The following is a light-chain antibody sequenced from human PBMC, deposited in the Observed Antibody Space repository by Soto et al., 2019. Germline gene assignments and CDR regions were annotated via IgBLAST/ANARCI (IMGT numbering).Light chain of an antibody. CDR1: SSNIGSNT. CDR2: SNN. Sequence: QSVLTQPPSASGTPGQRVTISCSGSSSNIGSNTVNWYQQLPGTAPKLLIYSNNQRPSGVPDRFSGSKSGTSASLAISGLQSEDEADYYCAAWDDSLNDVVFGGGTKRPS. V-gene: IGLV1-44*01. CDR3: AAWDDSLNDVV. J-gene: IGLJ2*01.